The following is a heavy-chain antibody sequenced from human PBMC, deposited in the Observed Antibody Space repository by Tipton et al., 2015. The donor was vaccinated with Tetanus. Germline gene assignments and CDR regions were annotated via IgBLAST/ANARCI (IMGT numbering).Heavy chain of an antibody. Sequence: SLRLSCAASGFIFSSYGIHWVRQAPGKGLEWVAVSWYDGTDKYYADSVKGRFTISRDNSQDTLFLQMNSLTVDDTAIYYCAKRAKQWLANIYWDYWGQGTRVTVSS. CDR3: AKRAKQWLANIYWDY. D-gene: IGHD6-19*01. V-gene: IGHV3-33*06. CDR2: SWYDGTDK. J-gene: IGHJ4*02. CDR1: GFIFSSYG.